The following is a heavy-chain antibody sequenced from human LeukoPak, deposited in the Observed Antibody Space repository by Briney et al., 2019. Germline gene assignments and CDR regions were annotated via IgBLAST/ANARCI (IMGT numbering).Heavy chain of an antibody. D-gene: IGHD2-2*01. CDR3: ARAMETVYCSSTSCHAASGAFDI. J-gene: IGHJ3*02. CDR1: GYTFTGYY. CDR2: INPNSGGT. Sequence: ASVKVSCKASGYTFTGYYMHWVRQAPGQGLEWMGWINPNSGGTNYAQKFQGRVTTTRHNSINTAYMELSSLRSEDTAVYYCARAMETVYCSSTSCHAASGAFDIWGQGTMVTVSS. V-gene: IGHV1-2*02.